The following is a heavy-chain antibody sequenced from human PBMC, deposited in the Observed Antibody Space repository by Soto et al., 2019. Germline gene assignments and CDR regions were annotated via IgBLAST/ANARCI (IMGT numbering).Heavy chain of an antibody. V-gene: IGHV3-23*01. Sequence: GGSLRLSCAASGFTFSSYAMSWVRQAPGKGLEWVSAISGSGGSTYYADSVKGRFTISRDNSKNTLYLQMNSLRAEDTAVYYCAKGTRVGGNSAFYFDFWGQGAQVTVSS. CDR1: GFTFSSYA. D-gene: IGHD3-16*01. CDR3: AKGTRVGGNSAFYFDF. J-gene: IGHJ4*02. CDR2: ISGSGGST.